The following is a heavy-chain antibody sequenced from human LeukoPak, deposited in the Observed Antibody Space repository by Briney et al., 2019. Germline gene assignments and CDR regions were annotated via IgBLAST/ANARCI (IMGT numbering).Heavy chain of an antibody. V-gene: IGHV4-30-2*01. D-gene: IGHD3-10*01. Sequence: PSQTLSLTCAVSGGSISSGGYSWSWIRQPPGKGLEWIGYMYHSGGTYYNPSLKSRVTISVDRSKNQFSLELRSVTAADTAVYYCARGPYASGRYYWLDPWGQGTLVTVSS. J-gene: IGHJ5*02. CDR2: MYHSGGT. CDR1: GGSISSGGYS. CDR3: ARGPYASGRYYWLDP.